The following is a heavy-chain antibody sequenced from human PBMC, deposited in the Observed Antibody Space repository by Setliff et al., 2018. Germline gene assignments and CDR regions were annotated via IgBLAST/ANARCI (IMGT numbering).Heavy chain of an antibody. D-gene: IGHD2-15*01. Sequence: ASVKVSCKAPGYTFTSYDINWVRQATGQGLEWMGWMNPNSGHTGYAQKFQGRVTITRNTSISTTYMELSSLRSEDTAVYYCARGSRSGGKGGYNWFDPWGQGTLVTVSS. CDR2: MNPNSGHT. CDR3: ARGSRSGGKGGYNWFDP. CDR1: GYTFTSYD. V-gene: IGHV1-8*03. J-gene: IGHJ5*02.